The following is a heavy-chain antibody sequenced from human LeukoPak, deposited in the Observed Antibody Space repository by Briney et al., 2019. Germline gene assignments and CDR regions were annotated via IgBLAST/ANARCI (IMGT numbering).Heavy chain of an antibody. CDR1: GFIFSNYG. CDR2: IWFDGSNE. CDR3: AKVVPFELGFDY. J-gene: IGHJ4*02. V-gene: IGHV3-33*06. D-gene: IGHD3/OR15-3a*01. Sequence: GGSLRLSCAASGFIFSNYGMHWVRQAPGKGLEWAAVIWFDGSNEDYADSVKGRFTISRDNSKNTLFLQMNSLRAEDTAVYYCAKVVPFELGFDYWGQGTLVTVSS.